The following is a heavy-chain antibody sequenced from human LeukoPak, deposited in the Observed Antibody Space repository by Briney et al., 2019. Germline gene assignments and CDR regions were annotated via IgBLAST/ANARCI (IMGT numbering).Heavy chain of an antibody. CDR2: FDPEDGEA. CDR1: GYTLTELA. V-gene: IGHV1-24*01. CDR3: ATDRSRIVVVLGAFDI. Sequence: GASVKVSCKVSGYTLTELAMHWVRQAPGKGLEWMGGFDPEDGEAIYAQKFQGRVTTTEDTSTDTAYMELSSLRSEDTAVYYCATDRSRIVVVLGAFDIWGQGTMATVSS. D-gene: IGHD3-22*01. J-gene: IGHJ3*02.